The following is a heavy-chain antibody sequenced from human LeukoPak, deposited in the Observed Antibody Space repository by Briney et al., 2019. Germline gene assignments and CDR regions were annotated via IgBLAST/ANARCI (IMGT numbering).Heavy chain of an antibody. CDR2: IIPIFGTA. CDR3: ARVLDDSPTEYYFDY. D-gene: IGHD3/OR15-3a*01. Sequence: ASVKVSCKASGGTFSSCAISWVRQAPGQGLEWMGGIIPIFGTANYAQKFQGRVTITADESTSTAYMELSSLRSEDTAVYYCARVLDDSPTEYYFDYWGQGTLVTVSS. J-gene: IGHJ4*02. V-gene: IGHV1-69*13. CDR1: GGTFSSCA.